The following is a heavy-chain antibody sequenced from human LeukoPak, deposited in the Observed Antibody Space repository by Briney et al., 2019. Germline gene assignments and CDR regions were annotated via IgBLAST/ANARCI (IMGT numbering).Heavy chain of an antibody. CDR3: ARERKGPGPVWFGELLSQPFDY. CDR2: IKQDESEK. Sequence: PGGSLRLSCAASGFTFSGYWMSWVRQAPGKGLEWVANIKQDESEKHYLDSVKGRFTISRDNAKNSQYLQMNSLRAEDTAVYYCARERKGPGPVWFGELLSQPFDYWGQGTLVTVSS. CDR1: GFTFSGYW. J-gene: IGHJ4*02. V-gene: IGHV3-7*03. D-gene: IGHD3-10*01.